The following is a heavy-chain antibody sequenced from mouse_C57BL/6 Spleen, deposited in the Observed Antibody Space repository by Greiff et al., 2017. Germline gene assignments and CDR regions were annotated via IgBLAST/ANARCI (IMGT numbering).Heavy chain of an antibody. V-gene: IGHV1-39*01. D-gene: IGHD1-1*01. CDR3: ASHYGSSYDYAMDY. CDR1: GYSFTDYN. Sequence: QLQESGPELVKPGASVKISCKASGYSFTDYNMNWVKQSNGKSLEWIGVINPNYGTTSYNQKFKGKATLTVDKASSTAYMQLNSLTSEDSAVYYCASHYGSSYDYAMDYWGQGTSVTVSS. CDR2: INPNYGTT. J-gene: IGHJ4*01.